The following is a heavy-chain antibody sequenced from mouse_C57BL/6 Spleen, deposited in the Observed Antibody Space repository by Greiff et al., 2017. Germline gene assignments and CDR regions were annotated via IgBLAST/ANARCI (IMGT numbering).Heavy chain of an antibody. CDR3: VRDDYNVYYYAMDY. CDR2: IRSKSSNYAT. V-gene: IGHV10-3*01. CDR1: GFTFNTYA. Sequence: EAGGGLVQPKGSLKLSCAVSGFTFNTYAMHWVRQAPGKGLEWVARIRSKSSNYATYYADSVKDRFTISRDDSQSMLYLQMNNLKTEDTAMYYCVRDDYNVYYYAMDYWGQGTSVTVSS. J-gene: IGHJ4*01. D-gene: IGHD2-4*01.